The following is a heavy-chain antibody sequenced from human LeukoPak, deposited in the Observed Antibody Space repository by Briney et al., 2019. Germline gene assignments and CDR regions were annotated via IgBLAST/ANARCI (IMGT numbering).Heavy chain of an antibody. CDR2: ISGSGGST. V-gene: IGHV3-23*01. CDR3: AKDPVVRGARPNWFDP. J-gene: IGHJ5*02. CDR1: GFTFSSYA. Sequence: GGSLRLSCAASGFTFSSYAMSWVRQAPGKGLEWVSAISGSGGSTYYADSVKGRFTISRDNSKNTLYLQMNSLRAEDTAVYYCAKDPVVRGARPNWFDPWGQGTLVTVSS. D-gene: IGHD3-10*02.